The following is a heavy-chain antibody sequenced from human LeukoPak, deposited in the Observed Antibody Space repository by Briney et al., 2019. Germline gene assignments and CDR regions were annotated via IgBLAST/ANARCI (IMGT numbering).Heavy chain of an antibody. CDR2: IYHSGST. Sequence: QPSQTLSLTCTVSGNSISSGDNYWGWIRQPPGKGLEWIGSIYHSGSTYYNPSLKSRVTISVDTSKNQFSLKLSSVTAADTAVYYCARGRPNYFRPIGPFDYWGQGTLVTVSS. V-gene: IGHV4-38-2*02. D-gene: IGHD3-9*01. CDR1: GNSISSGDNY. J-gene: IGHJ4*02. CDR3: ARGRPNYFRPIGPFDY.